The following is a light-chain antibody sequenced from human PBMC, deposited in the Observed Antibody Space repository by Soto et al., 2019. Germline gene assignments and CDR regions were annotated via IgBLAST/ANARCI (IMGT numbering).Light chain of an antibody. V-gene: IGKV3-20*01. CDR1: QSVSSN. Sequence: EIVLTQSPGTLSLSPGERATFSCRASQSVSSNLAWYQQKPGQAPRLLIYGASSRATGIPDRFSGSGSGTDFTLTISRLEPEDFAVYYCQQYGSSPITFGQGTRLEIK. CDR2: GAS. CDR3: QQYGSSPIT. J-gene: IGKJ5*01.